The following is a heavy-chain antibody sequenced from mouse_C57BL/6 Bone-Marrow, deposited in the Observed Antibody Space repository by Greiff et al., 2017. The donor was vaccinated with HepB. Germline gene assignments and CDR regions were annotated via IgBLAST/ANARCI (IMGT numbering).Heavy chain of an antibody. CDR2: ISDGGSYT. CDR3: ARDRDYGFDY. D-gene: IGHD1-1*02. CDR1: GFTFSSYA. Sequence: EVQRVESGGGLVKPGGSLKLSCAASGFTFSSYAMSWVRQTPEKRLEWVATISDGGSYTYYPDNVKGRFTISRDNAKNNPYLQMSHLKSEDTAMYYCARDRDYGFDYWGQGTTLTVSS. J-gene: IGHJ2*01. V-gene: IGHV5-4*01.